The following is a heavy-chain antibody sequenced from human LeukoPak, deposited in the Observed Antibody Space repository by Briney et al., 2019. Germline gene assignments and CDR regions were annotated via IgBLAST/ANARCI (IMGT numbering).Heavy chain of an antibody. CDR2: INHSGST. V-gene: IGHV4-34*01. J-gene: IGHJ6*02. CDR3: ARGRGYYDSSAKLRRWYYYGMDV. CDR1: GGSFSGCY. D-gene: IGHD3-22*01. Sequence: SETLSLTCAVYGGSFSGCYWSWIRQPPGKGLEWIGEINHSGSTNYNPSLKSRVTISVDTSKNQFSLKLSSVTAADTAVYYCARGRGYYDSSAKLRRWYYYGMDVWGQGTTVTVSS.